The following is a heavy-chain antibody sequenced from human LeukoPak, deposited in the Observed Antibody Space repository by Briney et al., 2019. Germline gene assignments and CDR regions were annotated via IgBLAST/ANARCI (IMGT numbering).Heavy chain of an antibody. CDR1: GFTLSSYA. D-gene: IGHD1-1*01. CDR2: ISTSGGST. V-gene: IGHV3-23*01. Sequence: GGSLRLPCAASGFTLSSYAMSWVRQAPGKGLEWVSTISTSGGSTYYADSVKGRFAISRDNSKNTLYLHMSSLRAEDTAVYYCAKVNWNAYYFDYWGQGTLVTVSS. J-gene: IGHJ4*02. CDR3: AKVNWNAYYFDY.